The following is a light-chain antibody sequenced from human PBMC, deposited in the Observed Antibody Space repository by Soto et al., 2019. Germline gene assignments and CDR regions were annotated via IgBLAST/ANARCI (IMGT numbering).Light chain of an antibody. CDR2: GAS. CDR3: QQGNHFSLT. V-gene: IGKV1-12*01. J-gene: IGKJ4*01. Sequence: DIQMTQSPSSVSASVGDRVTITCRASQDIGTWLAWYQQRPGKAPKYLIYGASTLHSGVPSRFSGSGSGTDFTLTISSLQPEYFATYFCQQGNHFSLTFGGGTRVEVK. CDR1: QDIGTW.